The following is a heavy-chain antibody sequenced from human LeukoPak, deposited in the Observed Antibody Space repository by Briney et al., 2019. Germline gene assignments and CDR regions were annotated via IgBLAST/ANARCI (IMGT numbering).Heavy chain of an antibody. CDR1: GGSISSGGYY. CDR3: ARVDYYDSSGYYPLFDY. Sequence: PSETLSLTCTVSGGSISSGGYYWSWIRQHPGKGLEWIGYIYYSGSTYYNPSLKSRVTISVDTSKNQFSLKLSSVTAADTAVYYCARVDYYDSSGYYPLFDYWGQGTLVTVSS. CDR2: IYYSGST. V-gene: IGHV4-31*03. D-gene: IGHD3-22*01. J-gene: IGHJ4*02.